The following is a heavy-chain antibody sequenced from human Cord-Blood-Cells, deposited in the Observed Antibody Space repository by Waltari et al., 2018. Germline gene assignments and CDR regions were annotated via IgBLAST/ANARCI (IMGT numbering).Heavy chain of an antibody. V-gene: IGHV1-2*02. CDR2: INPNSGGT. J-gene: IGHJ4*02. D-gene: IGHD7-27*01. CDR1: GYTFTGYY. Sequence: QVQLVQSGAEVKKPGASVKVSCKASGYTFTGYYMHWVRQAPGQGLEWMGWINPNSGGTNYAQKLQGRVPMTRDTSISTAYMELSRLRSDDTAVYYCARDGALLGIGHYFDYWGQGTLVTVSS. CDR3: ARDGALLGIGHYFDY.